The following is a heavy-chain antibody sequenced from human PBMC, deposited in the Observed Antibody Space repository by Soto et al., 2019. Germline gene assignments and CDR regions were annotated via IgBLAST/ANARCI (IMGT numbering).Heavy chain of an antibody. D-gene: IGHD3-10*01. Sequence: QLQLQESGSGLVKPSQTLSLTCAVSGGSISSGGYSWSSIRQPPGKGLEWIGYIYHSGSTYYNPSPKSRVTISVDRSKIQFSLKLSSVTAADTAVYYCARAHGSGWGAFDIWGEGTMVTVSS. CDR2: IYHSGST. J-gene: IGHJ3*02. CDR1: GGSISSGGYS. CDR3: ARAHGSGWGAFDI. V-gene: IGHV4-30-2*01.